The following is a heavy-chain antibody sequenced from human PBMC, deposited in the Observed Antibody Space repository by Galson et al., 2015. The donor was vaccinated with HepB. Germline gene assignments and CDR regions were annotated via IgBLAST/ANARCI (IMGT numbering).Heavy chain of an antibody. Sequence: SLRLSCAASGFTFSSYAMSWVRQAPGKGLEWVSAISGSGGSTYYADSVKGRFTISRDNSKNTLYLQMNSLRAEDTAVYYCAKGQQWLTKPHYFDYWGQGTLVTVSS. D-gene: IGHD6-19*01. CDR2: ISGSGGST. V-gene: IGHV3-23*01. CDR3: AKGQQWLTKPHYFDY. J-gene: IGHJ4*02. CDR1: GFTFSSYA.